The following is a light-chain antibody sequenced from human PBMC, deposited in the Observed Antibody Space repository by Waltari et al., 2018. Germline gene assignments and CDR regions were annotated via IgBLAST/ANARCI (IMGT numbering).Light chain of an antibody. J-gene: IGLJ1*01. V-gene: IGLV2-14*03. CDR2: DVT. Sequence: QSALTQPASVSGSPGQSITISCTGTSSDVGTYDYVSWYQQHPGKAPKLMIYDVTKRPSGIPNRCSGSKSGNTASLTISGLQAEDEADYYCSSYTTSSTVYVFGTGTKVTVL. CDR3: SSYTTSSTVYV. CDR1: SSDVGTYDY.